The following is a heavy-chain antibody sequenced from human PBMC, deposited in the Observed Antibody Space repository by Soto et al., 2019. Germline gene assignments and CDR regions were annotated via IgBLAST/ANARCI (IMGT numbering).Heavy chain of an antibody. CDR2: ISAYNGNT. CDR1: GYTFTSSG. D-gene: IGHD6-13*01. Sequence: ASVKVSCKASGYTFTSSGISWVRQAPGQGLEWMGWISAYNGNTNYAQKLQGRVTMTTDTSTSTAYMELRSLRSDDTAVYYCARDFDSSSWSVYWFDPWGQGTLVTVSS. V-gene: IGHV1-18*01. J-gene: IGHJ5*02. CDR3: ARDFDSSSWSVYWFDP.